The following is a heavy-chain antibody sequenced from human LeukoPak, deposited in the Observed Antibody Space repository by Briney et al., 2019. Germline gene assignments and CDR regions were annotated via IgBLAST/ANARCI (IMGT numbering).Heavy chain of an antibody. CDR2: INHSGST. J-gene: IGHJ4*02. CDR3: ERWIAVARFAY. CDR1: GGSFSGYY. Sequence: SETLSLTCAVYGGSFSGYYWSWIRQPPGKGLEWIGEINHSGSTNYNPSLKSRVTISVDTSKNQFSLKLSSVTAADTAVYYCERWIAVARFAYWGQGTLVTVSS. D-gene: IGHD6-19*01. V-gene: IGHV4-34*01.